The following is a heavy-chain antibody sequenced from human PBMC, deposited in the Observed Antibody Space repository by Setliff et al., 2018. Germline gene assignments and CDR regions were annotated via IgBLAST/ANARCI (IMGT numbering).Heavy chain of an antibody. V-gene: IGHV3-33*03. CDR2: IWSDGINK. CDR1: TASEVTISSRA. CDR3: VTDPPGSGWSFDS. Sequence: HPGGSLRLSCAASTASEVTISSRAIHWVRQAPGKGLEWVAMIWSDGINKYYGASVKGRFTVSRDNSKKMVYLEMNTLGAEDTALYYCVTDPPGSGWSFDSWGQGTLVTVSS. J-gene: IGHJ4*02. D-gene: IGHD6-19*01.